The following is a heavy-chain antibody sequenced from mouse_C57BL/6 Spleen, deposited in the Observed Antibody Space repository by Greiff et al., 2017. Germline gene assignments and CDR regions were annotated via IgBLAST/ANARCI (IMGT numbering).Heavy chain of an antibody. CDR3: ARGGSCYSNSLLD. Sequence: QVQLQQPGAELVKPGASVKLSCKASGYTFTSYWMQWVKQRPGQGLEWIGEIDPSDSYTNYNQKFKGKATLTVDTSSSTAYMQLSSLTSEDSAVYYCARGGSCYSNSLLDWGQGTLVTVSA. V-gene: IGHV1-50*01. CDR2: IDPSDSYT. J-gene: IGHJ3*01. CDR1: GYTFTSYW. D-gene: IGHD2-5*01.